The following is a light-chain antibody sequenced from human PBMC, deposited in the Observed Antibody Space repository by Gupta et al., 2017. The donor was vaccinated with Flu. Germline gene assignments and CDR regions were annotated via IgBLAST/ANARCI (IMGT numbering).Light chain of an antibody. Sequence: KVTSSCSGSNSKVGSNYVSWYQQRPGTAPKLLIYDNNKRHSGIPDRFSGSKSGTSATLGITGLQTGDEADYYCGTWDSSLSAWVFGGGTKRTVL. J-gene: IGLJ3*02. CDR2: DNN. CDR1: NSKVGSNY. V-gene: IGLV1-51*01. CDR3: GTWDSSLSAWV.